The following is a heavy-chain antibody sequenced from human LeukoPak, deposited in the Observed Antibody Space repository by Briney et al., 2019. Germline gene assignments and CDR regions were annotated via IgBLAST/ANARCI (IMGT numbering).Heavy chain of an antibody. CDR3: ARGVWLWLAAAFGY. J-gene: IGHJ4*02. CDR1: GYTFTSYY. D-gene: IGHD5-18*01. V-gene: IGHV1-8*02. Sequence: ASVKVSCKASGYTFTSYYMHWVRQATGQGLEWMGWMNPNSGNTGYAQKFQGRVTMTRNTPISTAYMELSSLRSEDTAVYYCARGVWLWLAAAFGYWGQGTLVTVSS. CDR2: MNPNSGNT.